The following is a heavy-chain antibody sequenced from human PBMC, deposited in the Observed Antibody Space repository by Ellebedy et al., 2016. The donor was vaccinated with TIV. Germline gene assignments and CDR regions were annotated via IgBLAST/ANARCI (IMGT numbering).Heavy chain of an antibody. CDR2: INPDGTEK. D-gene: IGHD1-20*01. Sequence: PGGSLRLSCAASRFNFNSNWMAWVRQAPGKGLEWVANINPDGTEKYHVDSVKGRFTISRDNAENSLYLQMNSLRAEDSAMYFCATDLNWSSLWGQGTLVTVSS. J-gene: IGHJ4*02. CDR3: ATDLNWSSL. CDR1: RFNFNSNW. V-gene: IGHV3-7*03.